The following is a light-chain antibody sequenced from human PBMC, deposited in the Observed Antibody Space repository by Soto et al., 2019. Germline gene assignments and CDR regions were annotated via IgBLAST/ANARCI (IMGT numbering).Light chain of an antibody. CDR1: GSDVGDYNY. V-gene: IGLV2-8*01. CDR3: SSYTGTSYV. CDR2: EVS. J-gene: IGLJ1*01. Sequence: QSVLTQPPSASGSPGQSVTISCTGTGSDVGDYNYVSWYQQRPGKAPKLMIYEVSKRPSGVPDRFSGSKSGNTASLTVSGLQAEDEANYYCSSYTGTSYVFGTGTKVTVL.